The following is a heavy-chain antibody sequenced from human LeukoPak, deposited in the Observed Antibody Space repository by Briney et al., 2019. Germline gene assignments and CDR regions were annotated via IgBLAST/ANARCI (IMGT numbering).Heavy chain of an antibody. J-gene: IGHJ4*02. V-gene: IGHV1-69-2*01. D-gene: IGHD3-10*01. CDR3: ATAIIMVRGVIQDY. Sequence: ASVKVSCKVSGYTFTDYYMHWVQQAPGKGLEWMGLVDPEDGETIYAEKFQGRVTITADTSTDTAYMELSSLRSEDTAVYYCATAIIMVRGVIQDYWGQGTLVTVSS. CDR1: GYTFTDYY. CDR2: VDPEDGET.